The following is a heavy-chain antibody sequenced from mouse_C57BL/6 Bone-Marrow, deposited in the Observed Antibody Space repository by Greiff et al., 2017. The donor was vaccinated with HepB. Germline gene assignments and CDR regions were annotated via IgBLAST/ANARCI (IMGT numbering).Heavy chain of an antibody. CDR2: INPGSGGT. J-gene: IGHJ3*01. CDR1: GYAFTNYL. Sequence: QVQLQQSGAELVRPGTSVKVSCKASGYAFTNYLIEWVKQRPGQGLEWIGVINPGSGGTNYNEKFKGKATLTADKSSRTAYMQLSSLTSEDSAVYFCARSSAWFAYWGQGTLVTVSA. V-gene: IGHV1-54*01. CDR3: ARSSAWFAY.